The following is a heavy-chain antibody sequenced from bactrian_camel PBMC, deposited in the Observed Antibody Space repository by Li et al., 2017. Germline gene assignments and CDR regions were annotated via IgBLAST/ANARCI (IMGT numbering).Heavy chain of an antibody. CDR3: AAREPKYGCGLTRRSFAY. V-gene: IGHV3S55*01. CDR2: IGGADRA. J-gene: IGHJ4*01. CDR1: GLTYSRIC. Sequence: HVQLVESGGGSVQARESLRLSCTASGLTYSRICMAWFRRAPGKEREWVASIGGADRAIYADAVKGRSAISKDSAKRILYLQMNSLEPEDTAMYYCAAREPKYGCGLTRRSFAYWGQGTQVTVS. D-gene: IGHD5*01.